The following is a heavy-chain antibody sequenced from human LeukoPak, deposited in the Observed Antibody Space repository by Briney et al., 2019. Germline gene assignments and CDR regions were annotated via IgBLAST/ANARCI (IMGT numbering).Heavy chain of an antibody. CDR1: GGSISSYY. V-gene: IGHV4-59*08. D-gene: IGHD6-19*01. CDR2: IYYSGST. J-gene: IGHJ5*02. Sequence: SETLSLTCTVSGGSISSYYWSWIRQPPGKGLEWIGYIYYSGSTNYNPSLKSRVTISVDTSKNQFSLKLSSVTVADTAVYYCASFGYSSGWPTTAWGQGTLVTVSS. CDR3: ASFGYSSGWPTTA.